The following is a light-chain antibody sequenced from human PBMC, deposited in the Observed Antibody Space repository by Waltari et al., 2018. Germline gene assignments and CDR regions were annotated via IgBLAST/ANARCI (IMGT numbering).Light chain of an antibody. J-gene: IGKJ2*01. CDR3: QQYGSSVLYT. Sequence: VLTQSPGTLSLSPGERATLSCRASQSLTKRYLAWYQQKPGQAPRLLIYGASSSAAGIPDRFSGGGSGTDFTLTISRLEPEDFAVYYCQQYGSSVLYTFGQGTKLEIK. CDR2: GAS. CDR1: QSLTKRY. V-gene: IGKV3-20*01.